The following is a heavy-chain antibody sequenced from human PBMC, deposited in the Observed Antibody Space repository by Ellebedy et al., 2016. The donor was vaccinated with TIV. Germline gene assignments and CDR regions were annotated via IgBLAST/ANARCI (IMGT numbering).Heavy chain of an antibody. V-gene: IGHV1-18*01. CDR2: IYIVSGNT. CDR3: AREPPGSTEDY. Sequence: AASVKVSCKASGYTFTSYGIRWLRQAPGQGLEWTGWIYIVSGNTKYAQMFQGRVTMTTDPSTNTAYMELRSLRSDDTAVYYCAREPPGSTEDYWGQGTLVTVSS. CDR1: GYTFTSYG. D-gene: IGHD3-10*01. J-gene: IGHJ4*02.